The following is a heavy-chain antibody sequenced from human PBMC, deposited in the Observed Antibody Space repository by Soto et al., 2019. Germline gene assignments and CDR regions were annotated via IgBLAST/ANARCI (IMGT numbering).Heavy chain of an antibody. D-gene: IGHD3-9*01. CDR3: ARDRRYFDWAQHSFLDY. V-gene: IGHV3-21*01. CDR2: ISSSSSYI. CDR1: GFTFSSYS. Sequence: GGSLRLSCAASGFTFSSYSMNWVRQAPGKGLEWVSSISSSSSYIYYADSVKGRFTISRDNAKNSLYLQMNSLRAEDTAVYYCARDRRYFDWAQHSFLDYWGQGTLVTVSS. J-gene: IGHJ4*02.